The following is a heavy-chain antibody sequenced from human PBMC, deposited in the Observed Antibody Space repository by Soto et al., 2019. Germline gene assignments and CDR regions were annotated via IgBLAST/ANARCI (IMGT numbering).Heavy chain of an antibody. D-gene: IGHD3-22*01. CDR1: GFSFSGYW. CDR2: IKSDGIST. CDR3: ARDSDYDIGAFDI. J-gene: IGHJ3*02. V-gene: IGHV3-74*01. Sequence: EVQLVESGGGLVQPGGSLRLSCVASGFSFSGYWMHWVRQAPGKGLVWVSRIKSDGISTTYADSVKGRFTISRDNAKNTLYLQMNSLRAEDTAVYYCARDSDYDIGAFDIWGQGPMVTVSS.